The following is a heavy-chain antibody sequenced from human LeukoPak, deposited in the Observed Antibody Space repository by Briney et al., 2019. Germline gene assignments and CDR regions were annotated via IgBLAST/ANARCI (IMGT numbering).Heavy chain of an antibody. V-gene: IGHV3-30*18. CDR1: GFTFRSYG. Sequence: PGRSLRLSCAASGFTFRSYGMHWVRQAPGKGPEWVAVISYDGSNKYYADSVKGRFTISRDNSKNTLYLQMNSLRAEDTAVYYCAKDYGRPYYDDAFDIWGQGTMVTVSS. J-gene: IGHJ3*02. CDR2: ISYDGSNK. CDR3: AKDYGRPYYDDAFDI. D-gene: IGHD3-22*01.